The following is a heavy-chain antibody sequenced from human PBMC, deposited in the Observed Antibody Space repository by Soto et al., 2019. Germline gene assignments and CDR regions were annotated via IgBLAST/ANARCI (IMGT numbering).Heavy chain of an antibody. CDR3: ARHNYGSGSTYFDY. CDR2: IYYSGST. J-gene: IGHJ4*02. D-gene: IGHD3-10*01. CDR1: GGSISSYY. V-gene: IGHV4-59*08. Sequence: PSETLSLTCTVSGGSISSYYWSWIRQPPGKGLEWIGYIYYSGSTNYNPSLKSRVTISVDTSENQFSLKLNSMTAADTAVYYCARHNYGSGSTYFDYWGQGTLVTV.